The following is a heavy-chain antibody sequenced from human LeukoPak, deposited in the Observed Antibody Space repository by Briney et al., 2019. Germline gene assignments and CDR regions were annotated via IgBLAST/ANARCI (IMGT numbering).Heavy chain of an antibody. CDR1: GDSISTSNSY. CDR3: ASKQGDYYFDY. J-gene: IGHJ4*02. CDR2: IYSGNT. V-gene: IGHV4-39*01. Sequence: SETLSLTCTVSGDSISTSNSYWGWIRQPPGKGLEWIGSIYSGNTYYNASLKSRVTISVDTSKNQFSLKLTSVTAADTAVYYCASKQGDYYFDYWGQGTLVTVSS. D-gene: IGHD3-16*01.